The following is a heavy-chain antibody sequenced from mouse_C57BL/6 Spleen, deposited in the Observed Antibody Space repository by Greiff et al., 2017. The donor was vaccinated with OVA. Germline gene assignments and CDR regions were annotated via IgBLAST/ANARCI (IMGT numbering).Heavy chain of an antibody. CDR3: ARYHYGSRYFDV. D-gene: IGHD1-1*01. CDR1: GYSFTGYF. V-gene: IGHV1-20*01. CDR2: INPYNGDT. J-gene: IGHJ1*03. Sequence: EVMLVESGPELVKPGDSVKISCKASGYSFTGYFMNWVMQSHGKSLEWIGRINPYNGDTFYNQKFKGKATLTVDKSSSTAHMELRSLTSEDSAVYYCARYHYGSRYFDVWGTGTTVTVSS.